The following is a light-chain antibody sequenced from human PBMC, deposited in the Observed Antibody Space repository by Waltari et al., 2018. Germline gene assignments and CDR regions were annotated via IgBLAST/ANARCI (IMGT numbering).Light chain of an antibody. CDR3: QQHYSSPFT. J-gene: IGKJ3*01. Sequence: DIVMTQSPDSLAVSLGERATINCKSSQSVLYSPNNKNYLAWYQQKPGQPPKLHIDWASTRETGVPERFSGSGSGTDFPLTISSLQAEDVAVYYCQQHYSSPFTFGPGTKVDIK. CDR1: QSVLYSPNNKNY. CDR2: WAS. V-gene: IGKV4-1*01.